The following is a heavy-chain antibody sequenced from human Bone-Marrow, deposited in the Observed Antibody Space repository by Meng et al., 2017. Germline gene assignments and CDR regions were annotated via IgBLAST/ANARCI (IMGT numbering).Heavy chain of an antibody. CDR3: TRATVSTRGFGYYFDF. J-gene: IGHJ4*02. V-gene: IGHV1-46*01. CDR1: GYTFTNYY. CDR2: IDPSGGST. Sequence: QVQLGEAGAEVRKPGASVKVSWKASGYTFTNYYMHWVRQAPGQGRQWMGIIDPSGGSTTYAQDFQGRVTMTRDPSTSTVYMELSSLRSEDTATYYCTRATVSTRGFGYYFDFWGQGTLVTVSS. D-gene: IGHD4-11*01.